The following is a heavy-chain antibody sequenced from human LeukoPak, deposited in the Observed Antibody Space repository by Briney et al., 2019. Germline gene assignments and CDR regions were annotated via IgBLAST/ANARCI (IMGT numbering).Heavy chain of an antibody. CDR3: ARDPGYYYDSSGYYYGLPY. V-gene: IGHV4-34*01. CDR2: INHSGST. D-gene: IGHD3-22*01. Sequence: SETLSLTCAVYGGSFSGYYWSWIRQPPGKGLEWIGEINHSGSTNYNPSLKSRVTISVDTSKNQFSLKLSSVTAADTAVYYCARDPGYYYDSSGYYYGLPYWGQGTLVTVSS. J-gene: IGHJ4*02. CDR1: GGSFSGYY.